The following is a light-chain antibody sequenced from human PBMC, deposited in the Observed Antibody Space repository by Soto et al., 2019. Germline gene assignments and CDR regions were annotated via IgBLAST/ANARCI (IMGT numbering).Light chain of an antibody. CDR3: QQYNSYSST. Sequence: DIQMTQSPSTLSASVGDRVTITCRASQSISSWLAWYQQKPGKAPKLLIYDGSSLESGVPSRFSGSGSGTEFTLTISSLPPDDFATYYCQQYNSYSSTFGQGTKLEIK. CDR1: QSISSW. J-gene: IGKJ2*01. CDR2: DGS. V-gene: IGKV1-5*01.